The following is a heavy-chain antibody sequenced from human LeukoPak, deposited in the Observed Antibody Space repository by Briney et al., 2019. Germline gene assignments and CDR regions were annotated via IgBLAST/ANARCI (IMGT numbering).Heavy chain of an antibody. CDR2: ISGSGGST. CDR1: GFTFSSYG. CDR3: ARDLTGTTSGY. D-gene: IGHD1-1*01. Sequence: GGSLRLSCAASGFTFSSYGMSWVRQAPGKGLEWVSAISGSGGSTYYADSVKGRFTISRDNSKNTLYLQMNSLRAEDTAVYYCARDLTGTTSGYWGQGTLVTVSS. V-gene: IGHV3-23*01. J-gene: IGHJ4*02.